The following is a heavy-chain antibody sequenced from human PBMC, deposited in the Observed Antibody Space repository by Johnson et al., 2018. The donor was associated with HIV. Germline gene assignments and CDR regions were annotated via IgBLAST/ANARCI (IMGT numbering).Heavy chain of an antibody. CDR3: AREISRYYYDYAAFDL. J-gene: IGHJ3*01. CDR1: GFTFSSYG. V-gene: IGHV3-33*08. Sequence: QVQLVESGGGVVQPGRSLRLSCAASGFTFSSYGMHWVRQAPGKGLEWVAFIRYDGTSEYYADSVKGRFTISRDNSRSTVYLHMINLRADDTDLYYCAREISRYYYDYAAFDLWGQGTTVTVSS. D-gene: IGHD3-22*01. CDR2: IRYDGTSE.